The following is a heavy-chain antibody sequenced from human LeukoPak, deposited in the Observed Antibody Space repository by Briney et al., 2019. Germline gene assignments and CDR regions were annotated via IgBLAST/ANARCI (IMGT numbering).Heavy chain of an antibody. V-gene: IGHV3-74*03. CDR1: GFSFTNYW. D-gene: IGHD2-21*02. CDR3: VRGSLRLPRSTPDY. Sequence: GGSLRLSCAVSGFSFTNYWMHWVRQDPGKGLVWVSYISSDGSVTKYADSVKGRFTISRDNAVNTLYLQINSLRVEDTAVYYCVRGSLRLPRSTPDYWGQGTLVTVSS. J-gene: IGHJ4*02. CDR2: ISSDGSVT.